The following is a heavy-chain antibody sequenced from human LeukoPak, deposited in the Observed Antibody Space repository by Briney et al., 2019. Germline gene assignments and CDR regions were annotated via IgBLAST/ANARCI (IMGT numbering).Heavy chain of an antibody. CDR2: VFYTGTT. CDR3: ARSYGTWRYFFDS. CDR1: GGSISSSSYY. D-gene: IGHD1-14*01. Sequence: PSETLSLTCTVSGGSISSSSYYWGWIRQPPGKRLEWIGSVFYTGTTYCNPSLKSRVTISVDTSKTQFSLRLSSVTATDTAVYYCARSYGTWRYFFDSWGQGTLVTVSS. J-gene: IGHJ4*02. V-gene: IGHV4-39*01.